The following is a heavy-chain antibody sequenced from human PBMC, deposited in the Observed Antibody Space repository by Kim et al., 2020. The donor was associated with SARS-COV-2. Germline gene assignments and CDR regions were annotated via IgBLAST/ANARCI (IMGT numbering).Heavy chain of an antibody. V-gene: IGHV5-51*01. J-gene: IGHJ4*02. D-gene: IGHD2-21*02. CDR3: ARGSRGGDCCSDY. Sequence: SGPSFQGQVTISADKSISTAYLQWSSLKASDTAMYYCARGSRGGDCCSDYWGQGTLVTVSS.